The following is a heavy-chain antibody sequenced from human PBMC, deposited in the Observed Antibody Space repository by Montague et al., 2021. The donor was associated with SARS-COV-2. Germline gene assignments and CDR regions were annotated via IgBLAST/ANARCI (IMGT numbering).Heavy chain of an antibody. V-gene: IGHV4-4*07. Sequence: SETLSLTCTVSGGSINYYYWHWLRQSAAKGLEWIGRIYSSGNANYSPSLKSRVTMSVDTSKNQFSLKLSSVTAADTAVYYCARDPSRQPLLYPIGDYYYGMDVWGQGTTVTVSS. J-gene: IGHJ6*02. D-gene: IGHD2-2*02. CDR1: GGSINYYY. CDR2: IYSSGNA. CDR3: ARDPSRQPLLYPIGDYYYGMDV.